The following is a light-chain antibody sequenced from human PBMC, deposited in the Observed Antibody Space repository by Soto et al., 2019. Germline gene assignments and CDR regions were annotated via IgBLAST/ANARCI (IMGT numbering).Light chain of an antibody. Sequence: AIQLTQSPSSLSASVGDRVTITCRASQGMSSALGWYQQKPGKAPKLLIYDASSLESGVPSRFSGSGSGTDFTLTISSLQPEDFATYYCQQFNSYPTFAFGGGTKVEIK. CDR1: QGMSSA. J-gene: IGKJ4*01. CDR2: DAS. CDR3: QQFNSYPTFA. V-gene: IGKV1-13*02.